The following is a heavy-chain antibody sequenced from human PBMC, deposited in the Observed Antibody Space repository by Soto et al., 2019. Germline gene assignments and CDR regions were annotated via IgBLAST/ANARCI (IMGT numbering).Heavy chain of an antibody. J-gene: IGHJ4*02. Sequence: SETLSRTFAVYGGSFSGSYWRWIRQPPGKGLDWIGEINHGGSTNYNPSLKSRVTISIDTSKNQFSLKLSSVTAADTAVYYCASGGQTIIPKDWGQGTLVTVSS. CDR2: INHGGST. CDR1: GGSFSGSY. V-gene: IGHV4-34*01. CDR3: ASGGQTIIPKD. D-gene: IGHD5-12*01.